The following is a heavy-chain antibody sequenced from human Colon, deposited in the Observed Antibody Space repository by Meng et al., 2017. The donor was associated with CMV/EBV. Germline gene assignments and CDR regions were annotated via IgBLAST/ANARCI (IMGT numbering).Heavy chain of an antibody. Sequence: GGSLRLSCAAFGLTFNAHGMHWVRQAPGKGLQWVAFIRFDGTTEYYADAVKGRFTISRDNSKNTLSLEMNSLRAEDTAVYYCAQDPTYYDVVTGHPEGKRFDPWGQGTLVTVSS. CDR3: AQDPTYYDVVTGHPEGKRFDP. V-gene: IGHV3-30*02. CDR1: GLTFNAHG. CDR2: IRFDGTTE. J-gene: IGHJ5*02. D-gene: IGHD3-9*01.